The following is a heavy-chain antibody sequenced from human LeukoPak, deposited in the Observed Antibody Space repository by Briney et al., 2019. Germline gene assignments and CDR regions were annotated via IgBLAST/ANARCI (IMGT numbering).Heavy chain of an antibody. CDR3: AREEGAAAGLDY. J-gene: IGHJ4*02. V-gene: IGHV4-59*01. CDR1: GAFISSYY. CDR2: IYYTGST. Sequence: SETLSLTCTVSGAFISSYYWSWIRQPPGKGLEWIGYIYYTGSTNYNPSLKSRVTISVDTSKKQFSLKLSSVTAADTAVYYCAREEGAAAGLDYWGQGTLVTVSS. D-gene: IGHD6-13*01.